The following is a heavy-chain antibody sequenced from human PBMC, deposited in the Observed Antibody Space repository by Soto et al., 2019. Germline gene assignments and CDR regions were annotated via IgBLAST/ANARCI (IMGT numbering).Heavy chain of an antibody. CDR3: ARSNPSPLITGTMRKLDY. V-gene: IGHV1-18*04. J-gene: IGHJ4*03. CDR1: GYTFTSDG. Sequence: ASVKVSCKASGYTFTSDGISWVRQAPGQGLEWMGWISAYNGNTNYAQKLQGRVTMTTDTYTSTAYMELRSLRSDDTAVYYCARSNPSPLITGTMRKLDYGGHWTLVTVSP. D-gene: IGHD1-7*01. CDR2: ISAYNGNT.